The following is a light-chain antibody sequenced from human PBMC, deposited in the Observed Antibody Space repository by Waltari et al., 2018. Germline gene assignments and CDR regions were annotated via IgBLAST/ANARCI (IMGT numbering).Light chain of an antibody. Sequence: SFDLVQPSSVSVSPGQTAKITCGGDNVGSEVVNWYQQKPPQAPVVVLYGDRERPSGIPERFSGSKLGNTATLTINGVEAGDEADYYCQVWDITSDHDVFGSGTKLTVL. CDR1: NVGSEV. V-gene: IGLV3-21*02. CDR3: QVWDITSDHDV. J-gene: IGLJ6*01. CDR2: GDR.